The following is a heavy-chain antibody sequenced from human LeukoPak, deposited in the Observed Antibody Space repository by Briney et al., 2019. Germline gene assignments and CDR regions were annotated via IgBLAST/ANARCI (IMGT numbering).Heavy chain of an antibody. CDR3: ARDKSNKGHDC. J-gene: IGHJ4*02. CDR1: GFTFSTYA. V-gene: IGHV3-48*04. CDR2: VSNGGSSSI. Sequence: GGSLRLSCVASGFTFSTYAMTWIRQAPGKGLEWVSYVSNGGSSSILYADSVKGRFTVFRDYAKNSLYLQMNSLRADDTGVYYCARDKSNKGHDCWGQGTLVTVSS.